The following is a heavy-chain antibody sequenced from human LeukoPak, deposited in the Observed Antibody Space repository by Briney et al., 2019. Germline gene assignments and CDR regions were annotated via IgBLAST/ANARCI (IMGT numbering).Heavy chain of an antibody. J-gene: IGHJ3*02. D-gene: IGHD2-8*02. V-gene: IGHV3-30-3*01. CDR3: ARGGLVGYDAFDI. CDR2: ISYDGSNK. CDR1: GFTFSSYA. Sequence: GGSLRLSCAASGFTFSSYAMHWVRQAPGKGLEWVAVISYDGSNKYYADSVKGRFTISRDNSKNTLYLQMNSLRAEHTAVYYCARGGLVGYDAFDIWGQGTMVTVSS.